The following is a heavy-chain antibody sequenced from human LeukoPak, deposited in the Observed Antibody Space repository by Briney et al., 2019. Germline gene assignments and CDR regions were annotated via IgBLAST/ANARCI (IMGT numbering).Heavy chain of an antibody. J-gene: IGHJ4*02. D-gene: IGHD4-17*01. Sequence: PGGSLRLSCAASGFTFSSYAMSWIRQPPGKGLEWIGSIYYSGSTYYNPSLKSRVTISVDTSKNQFSLKLSSVTAADTAVYYCARYGDRDTLFDYWGQGTLVTVSS. CDR3: ARYGDRDTLFDY. V-gene: IGHV4-38-2*01. CDR2: IYYSGST. CDR1: GFTFSSYA.